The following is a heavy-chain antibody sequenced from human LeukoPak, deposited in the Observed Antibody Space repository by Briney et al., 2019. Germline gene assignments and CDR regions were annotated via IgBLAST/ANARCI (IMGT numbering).Heavy chain of an antibody. CDR1: GYIFTTYF. J-gene: IGHJ4*02. CDR3: AREGGYDILTGYQDY. CDR2: INPNNGDT. D-gene: IGHD3-9*01. Sequence: ASVKVSCKASGYIFTTYFIHWVRQAPGQGLEWMGWINPNNGDTNYVQKFQGRVTMTRDTSISTAYMELTRLRSDDTAAYYCAREGGYDILTGYQDYWGQGTLVTVSS. V-gene: IGHV1-2*02.